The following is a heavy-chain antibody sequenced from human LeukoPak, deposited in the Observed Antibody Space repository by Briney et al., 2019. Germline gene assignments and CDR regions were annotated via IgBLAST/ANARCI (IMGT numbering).Heavy chain of an antibody. V-gene: IGHV3-7*01. D-gene: IGHD1-20*01. CDR1: GFTFGSYW. CDR2: IKSDGSEK. J-gene: IGHJ4*02. CDR3: ARDNWKAFDY. Sequence: GGSLRLSCAASGFTFGSYWMSWIRQAPGKGLEWAANIKSDGSEKYYVDSVRGQFTISRDNAKNSLFLQMTSLRAEDSAVYYCARDNWKAFDYWGQGTLVTVSS.